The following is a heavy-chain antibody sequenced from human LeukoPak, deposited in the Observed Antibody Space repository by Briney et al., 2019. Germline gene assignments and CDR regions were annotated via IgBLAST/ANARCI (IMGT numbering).Heavy chain of an antibody. D-gene: IGHD3-22*01. V-gene: IGHV1-2*02. CDR3: ARGYDSSGYYFDY. J-gene: IGHJ4*02. CDR1: GYTFTGYY. Sequence: ASVKVSCKASGYTFTGYYMHWVRQAPRQGLEWMGWINPNSGGTNYAQKFQGRVTMTRDTSISTAYMELSRLRSDDTAVYYCARGYDSSGYYFDYWGQGTLVTVSS. CDR2: INPNSGGT.